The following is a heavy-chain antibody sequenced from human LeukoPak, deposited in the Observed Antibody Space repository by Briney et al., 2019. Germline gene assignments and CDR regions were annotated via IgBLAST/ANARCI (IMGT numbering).Heavy chain of an antibody. Sequence: PSETLTLTCAVYGGSFSGYYWSWIRQPPGKGLERIGEINHSGSTNYNPSLKSRVTISVDTSKNQFSLKLSSVTAADTAVYYCASSRAVYSNYTRYYYYYGMDVWGQETAVSVFS. CDR1: GGSFSGYY. D-gene: IGHD4-11*01. CDR3: ASSRAVYSNYTRYYYYYGMDV. V-gene: IGHV4-34*01. J-gene: IGHJ6*02. CDR2: INHSGST.